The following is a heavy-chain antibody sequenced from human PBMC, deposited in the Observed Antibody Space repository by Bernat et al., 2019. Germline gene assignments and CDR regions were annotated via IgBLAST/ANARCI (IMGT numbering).Heavy chain of an antibody. CDR2: INSDGSST. CDR3: ASGHCSGGSCYYYYYGMDV. V-gene: IGHV3-74*01. D-gene: IGHD2-15*01. J-gene: IGHJ6*02. Sequence: EGQLVESGGGLVQPGGSLRLSCAASGFTFSSYWMHWVRQAPGKGLVWVSRINSDGSSTSYADSVKGRFTISRDNAKNTLYLQMNSLRAEDTAVYYCASGHCSGGSCYYYYYGMDVWGQGTTVTVSS. CDR1: GFTFSSYW.